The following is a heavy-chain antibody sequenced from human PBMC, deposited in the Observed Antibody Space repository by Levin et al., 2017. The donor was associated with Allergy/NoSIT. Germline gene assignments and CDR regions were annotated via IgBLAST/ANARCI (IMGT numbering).Heavy chain of an antibody. D-gene: IGHD2-2*01. CDR3: AREHQSYYYFYGMDV. J-gene: IGHJ6*02. CDR1: GYSFSSHG. Sequence: ASVKVSCKASGYSFSSHGISWVRQAPGQGLEWMGWSSAYTGNTYYAHSLQGRVTMTTDASTNTAYMELRSLRSDDTAVYYCAREHQSYYYFYGMDVCGQGTTVTVSS. CDR2: SSAYTGNT. V-gene: IGHV1-18*04.